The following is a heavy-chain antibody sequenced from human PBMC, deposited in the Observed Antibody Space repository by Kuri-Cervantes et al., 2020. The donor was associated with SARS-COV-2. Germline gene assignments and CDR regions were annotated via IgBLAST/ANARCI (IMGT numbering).Heavy chain of an antibody. CDR3: ARHIPYYDFWSGYYDAFDN. Sequence: GSLRLSCTVSGGSISSYYWSWIRQPPGKGLEWIGYIYYSGSTNYNPSLKSRVTISVDTSKNQFSLKLSSVTAADTAVYYCARHIPYYDFWSGYYDAFDNWGQGTMVTVSS. D-gene: IGHD3-3*01. CDR2: IYYSGST. V-gene: IGHV4-59*08. CDR1: GGSISSYY. J-gene: IGHJ3*02.